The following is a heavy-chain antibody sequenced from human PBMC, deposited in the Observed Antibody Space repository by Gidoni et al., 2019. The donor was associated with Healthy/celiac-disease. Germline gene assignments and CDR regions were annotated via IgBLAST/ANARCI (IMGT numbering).Heavy chain of an antibody. CDR3: AKSVMITFGGVIGDY. Sequence: EVQLLESGGGLVQPGVSLRLSCAASGFTFSSYAMSWVRQAPGKGLEWVSAISGSGGSTYYADSVKGRFTISRDNSKNTLYLQMNSRRAEDTAVYYCAKSVMITFGGVIGDYWGQGTLVTVSS. CDR1: GFTFSSYA. CDR2: ISGSGGST. D-gene: IGHD3-16*01. V-gene: IGHV3-23*01. J-gene: IGHJ4*02.